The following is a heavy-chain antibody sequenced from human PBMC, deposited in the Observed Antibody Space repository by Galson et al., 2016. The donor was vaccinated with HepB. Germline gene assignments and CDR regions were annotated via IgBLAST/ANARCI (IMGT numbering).Heavy chain of an antibody. V-gene: IGHV1-18*01. Sequence: SVKVSCKASGYIFNNYGISWVRQAPGQGLEWMGWISAYSGNTNYAQKFAGRVSMTTDKSTNTGYMELRGLKSDDTALYYCARAVAADGNDFWGQGTLVTVSS. CDR1: GYIFNNYG. D-gene: IGHD6-19*01. CDR2: ISAYSGNT. CDR3: ARAVAADGNDF. J-gene: IGHJ4*02.